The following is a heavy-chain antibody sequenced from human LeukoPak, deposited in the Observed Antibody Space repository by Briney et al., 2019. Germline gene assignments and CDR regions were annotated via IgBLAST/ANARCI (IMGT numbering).Heavy chain of an antibody. CDR2: INWDGGRA. CDR3: ARDRYPELQLGTWPPDP. V-gene: IGHV3-20*04. D-gene: IGHD5-24*01. J-gene: IGHJ5*02. CDR1: GFTFDDYG. Sequence: PGGSLRLSCAASGFTFDDYGMSWVRQAPGKGLEWVSGINWDGGRAGHADSVKGRFTISRDNAKNSLYLQMNSLRAEDTAVYYCARDRYPELQLGTWPPDPWGQGTLVTVSS.